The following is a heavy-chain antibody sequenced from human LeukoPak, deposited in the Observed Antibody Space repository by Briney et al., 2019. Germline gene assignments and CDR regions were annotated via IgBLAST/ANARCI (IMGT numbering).Heavy chain of an antibody. Sequence: SETLSLTCTVPGASISDYWWSWIRQPAGKGLEWIGRVYADADRDSNYNPSLRSRVTVSVDTSTNQFSLKLSSVTAAHTAVYYCARHGPPTYSSGWYVDYWGQGTLVTVSS. D-gene: IGHD6-19*01. CDR2: VYADADRDS. V-gene: IGHV4-4*07. J-gene: IGHJ4*02. CDR1: GASISDYW. CDR3: ARHGPPTYSSGWYVDY.